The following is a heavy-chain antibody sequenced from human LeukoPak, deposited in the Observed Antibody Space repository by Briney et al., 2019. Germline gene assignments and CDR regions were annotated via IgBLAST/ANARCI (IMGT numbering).Heavy chain of an antibody. CDR2: IYHSGST. CDR1: GGSISSGGYS. J-gene: IGHJ4*02. CDR3: ARTVAGDFDY. V-gene: IGHV4-30-2*01. Sequence: SETLSLTCTVSGGSISSGGYSWSWIRQPPGKGLEWIGYIYHSGSTYYNPSLKSRVTISVDRSKNQFSLKLSSVTAADTAVYYCARTVAGDFDYWGQGTLVTVSS. D-gene: IGHD6-19*01.